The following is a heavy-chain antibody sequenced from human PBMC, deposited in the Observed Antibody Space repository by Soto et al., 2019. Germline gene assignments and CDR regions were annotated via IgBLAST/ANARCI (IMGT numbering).Heavy chain of an antibody. V-gene: IGHV3-23*01. Sequence: GGSLRLSCAASGFTFSSYARSWVRQAPGKGLEWVSAISGSGGSTYYADSVKGRFTISRDNSKNTLYLQMNSLRAEDTAVYYCAKDSGGRTMIVVVMTYYFDYWGQGTLVTVSS. CDR3: AKDSGGRTMIVVVMTYYFDY. J-gene: IGHJ4*02. CDR1: GFTFSSYA. CDR2: ISGSGGST. D-gene: IGHD3-22*01.